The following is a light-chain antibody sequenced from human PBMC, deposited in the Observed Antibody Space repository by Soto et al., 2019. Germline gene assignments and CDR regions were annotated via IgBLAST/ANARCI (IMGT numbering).Light chain of an antibody. V-gene: IGKV3-11*01. CDR2: DAS. CDR3: QQRKKWPPLT. CDR1: ETVDSF. J-gene: IGKJ4*01. Sequence: EIVLTQSPATLSLSPGERAALSCRASETVDSFLAWYQQKPGHAPRLLIYDASKSATGIPARFSGSGSGTDFTLTISSTEPEDFAVYYGQQRKKWPPLTFGGGTKVEIK.